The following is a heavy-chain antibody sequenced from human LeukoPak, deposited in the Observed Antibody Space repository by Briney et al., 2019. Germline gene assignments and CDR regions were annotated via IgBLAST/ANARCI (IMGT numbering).Heavy chain of an antibody. V-gene: IGHV5-51*01. Sequence: GESLKISCQASGYNFPKSWIGWVRQMPGKGLEWMSIFFPEDSRTNYSQSLHGQVAISADKSINTAYLQWSSLRASDTAMYYCARPDYFASHDWGQGTLVTVSS. D-gene: IGHD2/OR15-2a*01. CDR1: GYNFPKSW. CDR2: FFPEDSRT. J-gene: IGHJ4*02. CDR3: ARPDYFASHD.